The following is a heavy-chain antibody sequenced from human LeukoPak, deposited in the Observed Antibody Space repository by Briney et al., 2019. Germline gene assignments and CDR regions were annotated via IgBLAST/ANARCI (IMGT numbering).Heavy chain of an antibody. V-gene: IGHV1-69*01. CDR2: IIPIFGTA. Sequence: SVKVSCKASGYTFASYGISWVRQAPGQGLEWMGGIIPIFGTANYAQNFQGRVTITADESTSTAYMELSSLRSEDTAVYYCARSSRGHFHYYYYGMDVWGQGTTVTVSS. J-gene: IGHJ6*02. CDR3: ARSSRGHFHYYYYGMDV. CDR1: GYTFASYG. D-gene: IGHD6-25*01.